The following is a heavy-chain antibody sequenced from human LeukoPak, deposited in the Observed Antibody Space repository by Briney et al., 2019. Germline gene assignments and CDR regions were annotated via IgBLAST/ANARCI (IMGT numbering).Heavy chain of an antibody. J-gene: IGHJ5*02. CDR3: ARSGVVVAALERGVANWFDP. V-gene: IGHV3-53*01. Sequence: PGGSLRLSCAASGFTVSSDYMSWVRQAPGKGLEWVSVIYSGGSTYYADSVKGRFTVSRDNAKNSLYLQMNSLRAEDTATYYCARSGVVVAALERGVANWFDPWGQGTLVTVSS. CDR1: GFTVSSDY. CDR2: IYSGGST. D-gene: IGHD2-15*01.